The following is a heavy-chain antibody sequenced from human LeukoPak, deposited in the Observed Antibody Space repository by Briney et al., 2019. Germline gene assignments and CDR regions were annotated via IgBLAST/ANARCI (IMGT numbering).Heavy chain of an antibody. V-gene: IGHV1-2*02. CDR2: INPNSGGT. Sequence: ASVTVSCMASGYTFTGYYMHWVRQAPGQGLEWMGWINPNSGGTNYAQKFQGRVTMTRDTSISTAYMELSRLRSDDTAVYYCAIGYSSGWYQFDYWGQGTLVTVSS. J-gene: IGHJ4*02. CDR1: GYTFTGYY. CDR3: AIGYSSGWYQFDY. D-gene: IGHD6-19*01.